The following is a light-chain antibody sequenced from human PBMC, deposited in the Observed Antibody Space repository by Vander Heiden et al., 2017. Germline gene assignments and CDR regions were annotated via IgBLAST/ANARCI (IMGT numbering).Light chain of an antibody. Sequence: IHLTQSPSSLSASVGDRVTITCRASQCISSYLAWYQQKPGKAPKLLIYAASTLPSGVPSRFSGSGSRTDFTLTISSLLPEDFATYSCRQHNSASCTFGQGTKVEIK. CDR1: QCISSY. J-gene: IGKJ2*02. CDR2: AAS. V-gene: IGKV1-9*01. CDR3: RQHNSASCT.